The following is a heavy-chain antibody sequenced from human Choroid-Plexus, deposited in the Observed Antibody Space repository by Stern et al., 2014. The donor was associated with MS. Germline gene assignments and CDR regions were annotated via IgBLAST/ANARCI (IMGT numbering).Heavy chain of an antibody. D-gene: IGHD6-13*01. CDR2: IFSVFGTP. V-gene: IGHV1-69*01. Sequence: VQLVQSGAEVTKPGSSVKVSCKASGGTFSKFPSSWVRQAPGQGLEWMGGIFSVFGTPTYAQEFRGRVTITADVSTSTVYMELSSLRSDDTAVYYCALSSETSDRWYSLGYDLWGQGTLVPVSS. CDR3: ALSSETSDRWYSLGYDL. CDR1: GGTFSKFP. J-gene: IGHJ5*02.